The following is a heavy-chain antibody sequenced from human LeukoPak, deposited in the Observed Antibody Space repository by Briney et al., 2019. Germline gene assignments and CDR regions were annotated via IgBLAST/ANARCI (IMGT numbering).Heavy chain of an antibody. J-gene: IGHJ5*02. V-gene: IGHV1-2*02. CDR2: INANSGGT. CDR1: GYTFTGYY. Sequence: ASVKVSCKASGYTFTGYYMHWVRQAPGQGLEWMGWINANSGGTNYAQKFQGRVTMTRDTSISTAYMELSRLRSDDTAVYYCAREWPATYCSSTSCTGRNWCDPWGQGTLVTVSS. CDR3: AREWPATYCSSTSCTGRNWCDP. D-gene: IGHD2-2*01.